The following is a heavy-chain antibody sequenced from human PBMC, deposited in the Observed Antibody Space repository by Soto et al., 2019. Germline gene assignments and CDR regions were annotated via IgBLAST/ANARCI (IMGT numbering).Heavy chain of an antibody. V-gene: IGHV4-61*08. CDR2: IYYSGST. J-gene: IGHJ4*02. D-gene: IGHD1-26*01. CDR3: ARRYGGNFDY. CDR1: GGSISSGGYF. Sequence: PSETLSLTCAVSGGSISSGGYFWSWIRQPPGKGLEWIGYIYYSGSTSYNPSLKSRVTISVDTSKNQFSLKLSSVTAADTAVYYCARRYGGNFDYWGQGTLVTVSS.